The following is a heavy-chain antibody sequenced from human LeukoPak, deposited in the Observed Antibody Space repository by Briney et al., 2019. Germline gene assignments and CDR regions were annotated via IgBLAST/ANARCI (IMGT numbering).Heavy chain of an antibody. CDR1: GYTFTNYG. D-gene: IGHD5-24*01. CDR2: INTYNGNT. J-gene: IGHJ3*02. CDR3: ARVRDGYNDAYDI. V-gene: IGHV1-18*01. Sequence: ASVKVSCKTSGYTFTNYGITWVRQAPGQGLEWMGWINTYNGNTNYAQKLQGRVTMTRDTSTSTVYMELSSLRSEDTAVYYCARVRDGYNDAYDIWGQGTMVTVHS.